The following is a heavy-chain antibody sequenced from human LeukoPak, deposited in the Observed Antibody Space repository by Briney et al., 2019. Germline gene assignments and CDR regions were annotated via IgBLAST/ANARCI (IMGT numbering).Heavy chain of an antibody. V-gene: IGHV3-7*01. J-gene: IGHJ4*02. D-gene: IGHD2-21*01. CDR2: IKRDGSEK. Sequence: GGSLRLSCVASGITFSNYYMSWVRQAPGKGLEWVANIKRDGSEKYYVDSVKGRFTISRDNAENSLYLQMNSLRVEDTAVYYCARVSSGDSIDYWGQGTLVTVSS. CDR1: GITFSNYY. CDR3: ARVSSGDSIDY.